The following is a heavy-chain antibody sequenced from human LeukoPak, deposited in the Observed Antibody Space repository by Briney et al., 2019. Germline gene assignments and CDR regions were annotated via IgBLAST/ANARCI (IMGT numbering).Heavy chain of an antibody. CDR3: ARDRAMVRGVITGWFDP. J-gene: IGHJ5*02. CDR1: GFTFSSYA. CDR2: ISYDGSNK. Sequence: GGSLRLSCAASGFTFSSYAMHWVRQAPGKGLEWVAVISYDGSNKYYADSVKGRFTTSRDNSKNTLYLQMNSLRAEDTAVYYCARDRAMVRGVITGWFDPWGQGTLVTASS. D-gene: IGHD3-10*01. V-gene: IGHV3-30*04.